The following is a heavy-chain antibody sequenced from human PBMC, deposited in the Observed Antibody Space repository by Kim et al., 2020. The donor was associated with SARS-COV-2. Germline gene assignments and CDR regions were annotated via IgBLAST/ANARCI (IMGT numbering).Heavy chain of an antibody. Sequence: SETLSLTCAVYGGSFSGYYWSWIRQPPGKGLEWIGEINHSGSTNYNPSLKSRVTISVDTSKNQFSLKLSSVTAADTAVYYCARGWVNSYGYSFRYYYGMDVWGQGTTVTVSS. V-gene: IGHV4-34*01. CDR3: ARGWVNSYGYSFRYYYGMDV. CDR2: INHSGST. CDR1: GGSFSGYY. J-gene: IGHJ6*02. D-gene: IGHD5-18*01.